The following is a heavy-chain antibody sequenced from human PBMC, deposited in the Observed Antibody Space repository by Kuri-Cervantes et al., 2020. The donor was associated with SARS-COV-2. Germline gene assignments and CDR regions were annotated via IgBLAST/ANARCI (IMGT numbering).Heavy chain of an antibody. D-gene: IGHD3-3*01. V-gene: IGHV3-66*02. J-gene: IGHJ4*02. CDR2: IYSGGST. Sequence: GGSLRLSCAASGFTVSSNYMSWVRQAPGKGLEWVSVIYSGGSTYYADSVKGRFTISRDNSKNTLYLQMNSLRAEDTAVYYCARERGGFWSGYPDYWGQGTLVTVSS. CDR1: GFTVSSNY. CDR3: ARERGGFWSGYPDY.